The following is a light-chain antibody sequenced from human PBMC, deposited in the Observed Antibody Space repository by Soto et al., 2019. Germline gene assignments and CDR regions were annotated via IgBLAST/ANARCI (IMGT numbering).Light chain of an antibody. CDR2: AAS. V-gene: IGKV1-9*01. J-gene: IGKJ3*01. Sequence: DIQLTQSPSFLSASVGDRVTITCRASQGISSYLAWYQQKPGKAPKLLIYAASTLQSGVPSRFSGSGSGTEFTLTISRLEPEDFAVYYCQQYGSSPVFTFGPGTKVDSK. CDR1: QGISSY. CDR3: QQYGSSPVFT.